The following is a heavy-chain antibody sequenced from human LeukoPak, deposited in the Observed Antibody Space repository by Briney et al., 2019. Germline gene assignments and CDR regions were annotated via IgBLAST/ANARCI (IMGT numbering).Heavy chain of an antibody. CDR3: ARAVGSGSFQTYYYYMDV. CDR1: GGSISSGSYY. J-gene: IGHJ6*03. CDR2: IYTSGST. D-gene: IGHD3-10*01. Sequence: SQTLSLTCTVSGGSISSGSYYCSWIRQPAGKGLEWIGRIYTSGSTNYNPSLKSRVTISVDTSKNQFSLKLSSVTAADTAVYYCARAVGSGSFQTYYYYMDVWGKGTTVTISS. V-gene: IGHV4-61*02.